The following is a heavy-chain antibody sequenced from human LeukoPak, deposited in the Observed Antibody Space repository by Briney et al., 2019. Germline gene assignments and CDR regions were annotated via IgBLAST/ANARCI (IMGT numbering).Heavy chain of an antibody. D-gene: IGHD4-17*01. V-gene: IGHV3-74*01. CDR1: GFTFSHYA. CDR2: INPDGSSS. J-gene: IGHJ4*02. Sequence: GGSLRLSCSASGFTFSHYAMHWVRQAPGKGLEWVSRINPDGSSSNYADSVKGRFTMSRDNAKSMVYLQMDGLRAEDTAVFSCVRQAVSGDSGIAYWGRGVLVTVSS. CDR3: VRQAVSGDSGIAY.